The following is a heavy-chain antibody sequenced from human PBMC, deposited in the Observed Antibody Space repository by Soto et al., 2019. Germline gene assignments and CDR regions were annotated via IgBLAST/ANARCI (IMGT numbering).Heavy chain of an antibody. CDR1: GFTFSKFA. CDR2: ISYNGSSE. D-gene: IGHD4-17*01. Sequence: PGGSLRLSCAASGFTFSKFAMHWVRQPPGKGLEWVTVISYNGSSEYYADSVKGRFTISKDNSRNTLYLQMNSLRPEDTALYYCARGGGRYGDYVDNWGQGTRVTVSS. J-gene: IGHJ4*02. V-gene: IGHV3-30-3*01. CDR3: ARGGGRYGDYVDN.